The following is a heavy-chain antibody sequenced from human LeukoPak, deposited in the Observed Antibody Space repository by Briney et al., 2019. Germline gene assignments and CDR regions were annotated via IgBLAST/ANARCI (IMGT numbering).Heavy chain of an antibody. CDR3: ARDPARLNVDTPA. CDR1: GFTVSGNY. CDR2: ISSGGNT. Sequence: PGGSLRLSCAVSGFTVSGNYMTWVRQAPGEGLEWVSVISSGGNTYYSDSVKGRFTISRDTSKNTLYLQMNILEAEDTALYHCARDPARLNVDTPAWGQGTLVTVSS. V-gene: IGHV3-66*01. D-gene: IGHD5-18*01. J-gene: IGHJ5*02.